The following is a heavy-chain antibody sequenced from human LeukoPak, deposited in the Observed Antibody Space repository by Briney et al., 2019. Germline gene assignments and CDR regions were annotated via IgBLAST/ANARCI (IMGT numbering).Heavy chain of an antibody. CDR1: GFTFRSYW. CDR3: AKDRSAAYGGNLWGAFDY. V-gene: IGHV3-7*03. J-gene: IGHJ4*02. D-gene: IGHD4-23*01. Sequence: GGSLRLSCAASGFTFRSYWMSWVRQAPGKGLEWVANIKQDGSEKYYVDSVKGRFTISRDNAKNSLYLQMNSLRAEDTAVYYCAKDRSAAYGGNLWGAFDYWGQGTLVTVSS. CDR2: IKQDGSEK.